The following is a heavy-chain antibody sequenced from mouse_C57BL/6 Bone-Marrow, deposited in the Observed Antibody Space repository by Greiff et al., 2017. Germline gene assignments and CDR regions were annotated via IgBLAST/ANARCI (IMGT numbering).Heavy chain of an antibody. D-gene: IGHD4-1*01. CDR3: ARDWDSAWFAY. CDR2: ISDGGSYT. CDR1: GFTFSSYA. Sequence: EVKLMESGGGLVKPGGSLKLSCAASGFTFSSYAMSWVRQTPEKRLEWVATISDGGSYTYYPDNAKNNLYLQMSHLKSEDTAMYYCARDWDSAWFAYWGQGTLVTVSA. V-gene: IGHV5-4*01. J-gene: IGHJ3*01.